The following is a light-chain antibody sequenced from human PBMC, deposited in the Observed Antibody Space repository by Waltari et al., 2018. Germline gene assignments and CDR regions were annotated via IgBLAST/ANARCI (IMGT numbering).Light chain of an antibody. V-gene: IGKV3-15*01. CDR1: QSVSSN. J-gene: IGKJ5*01. Sequence: EIVMTQSPAPLSVSPGERATLPCRASQSVSSNLAWYQQKPGQAPRLLIFGASSRATGIPGRFSGSGSGTEFTLTISSLQSEDFAVYYCQQYNNWLITFGQGTRLEIK. CDR2: GAS. CDR3: QQYNNWLIT.